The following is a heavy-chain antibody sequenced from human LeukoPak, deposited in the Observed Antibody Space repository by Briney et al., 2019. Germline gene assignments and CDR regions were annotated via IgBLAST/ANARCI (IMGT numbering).Heavy chain of an antibody. Sequence: GGSLRLSCAASGFTFSSYGMHWVRQAPGKGLEWVAVISYDGSNKYYADSVKGRFTISRDNSKNTLYLQVNSLRAEDTAVYYCAKDLPSWYYYDSSGSPGDYYGMDVWGQGTTVTVSS. CDR2: ISYDGSNK. D-gene: IGHD3-22*01. CDR3: AKDLPSWYYYDSSGSPGDYYGMDV. J-gene: IGHJ6*02. V-gene: IGHV3-30*18. CDR1: GFTFSSYG.